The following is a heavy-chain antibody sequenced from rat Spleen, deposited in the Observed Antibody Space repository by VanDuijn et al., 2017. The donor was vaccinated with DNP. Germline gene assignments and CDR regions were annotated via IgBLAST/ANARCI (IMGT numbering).Heavy chain of an antibody. J-gene: IGHJ2*01. D-gene: IGHD5-1*01. CDR1: GFTFSDYA. V-gene: IGHV5S23*01. CDR3: ARLKWERAYYFDY. Sequence: EVQLVESGGGLVQPGNSLKLSCVASGFTFSDYAMAWVRQSPRKGLEWVASISTGGGNTYYRDSVKGRFTISRDNAKSALFLQMNSLRSEDTATYYCARLKWERAYYFDYWGQGIMVTVSS. CDR2: ISTGGGNT.